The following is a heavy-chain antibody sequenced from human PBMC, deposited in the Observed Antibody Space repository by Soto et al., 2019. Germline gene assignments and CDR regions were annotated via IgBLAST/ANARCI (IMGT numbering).Heavy chain of an antibody. V-gene: IGHV3-23*01. Sequence: EVQLLESGGGLVQPGGSLRLSCAASGFTFSTYAMSWVRQAPGKGLEWVSAISGSAGSTYYADSVKGRFTISRDNSKNTLYLQMNSLKAEDTAVYYCAKDSERVVPRGHFDYWGQGTLVTVSS. CDR2: ISGSAGST. CDR3: AKDSERVVPRGHFDY. D-gene: IGHD2-2*01. J-gene: IGHJ4*02. CDR1: GFTFSTYA.